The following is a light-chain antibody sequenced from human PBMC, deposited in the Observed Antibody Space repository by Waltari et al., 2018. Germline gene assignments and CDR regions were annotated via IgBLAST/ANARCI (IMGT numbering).Light chain of an antibody. CDR1: SSNLGSYP. V-gene: IGLV1-44*01. J-gene: IGLJ7*01. Sequence: QSVLTQPPSASGPPGQGVTISCSGSSSNLGSYPVNCYQQLPGTAPKPYSYRNEQRASVVPVRFSGSKSGTSASRAISGLQSEDEADYYWATGDNRRNGAVFGGGTQLTVL. CDR2: RNE. CDR3: ATGDNRRNGAV.